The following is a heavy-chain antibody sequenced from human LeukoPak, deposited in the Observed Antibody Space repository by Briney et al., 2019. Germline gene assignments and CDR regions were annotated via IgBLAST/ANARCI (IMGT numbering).Heavy chain of an antibody. CDR1: GFTFSSYS. D-gene: IGHD5-18*01. J-gene: IGHJ6*03. CDR3: AKAVDTAMVSYYYYYMDV. Sequence: PGGSLRLSCAASGFTFSSYSMNWVRQAPGKGLEWVSSISSSSSYIYYAGSVKGRFTISRDNAKNSLYLQMNSLRAEDTAVYYCAKAVDTAMVSYYYYYMDVWGKGTTVTISS. CDR2: ISSSSSYI. V-gene: IGHV3-21*04.